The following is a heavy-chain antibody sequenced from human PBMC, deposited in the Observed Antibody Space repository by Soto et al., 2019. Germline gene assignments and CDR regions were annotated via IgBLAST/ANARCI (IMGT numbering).Heavy chain of an antibody. Sequence: SVKVSCKASGGTFSSYAISWVRQAPGQGLEWMGGIIPIFGTANYAQKFQGRVTITADESTSTAYMELSSLRSEDTAVNYCARERAVGIAVAGAYYYYGMDVWGQGTTVTVSS. D-gene: IGHD6-19*01. J-gene: IGHJ6*02. CDR2: IIPIFGTA. V-gene: IGHV1-69*13. CDR1: GGTFSSYA. CDR3: ARERAVGIAVAGAYYYYGMDV.